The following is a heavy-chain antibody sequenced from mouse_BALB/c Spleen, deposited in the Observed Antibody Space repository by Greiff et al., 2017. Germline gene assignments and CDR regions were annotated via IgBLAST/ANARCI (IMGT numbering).Heavy chain of an antibody. D-gene: IGHD2-12*01. V-gene: IGHV5-4*02. CDR3: ARDGSYDGAWFAY. Sequence: EVLLVESGAGLVKPGGSLKLSCAASGFTFSDYYMYWVRQTPEKRLEWVANISDGGSYTYYPDSVKGRFTISRDNAKNNLYLQMSSLKSEDTAMYYCARDGSYDGAWFAYWGQGTLVTVSA. CDR1: GFTFSDYY. CDR2: ISDGGSYT. J-gene: IGHJ3*01.